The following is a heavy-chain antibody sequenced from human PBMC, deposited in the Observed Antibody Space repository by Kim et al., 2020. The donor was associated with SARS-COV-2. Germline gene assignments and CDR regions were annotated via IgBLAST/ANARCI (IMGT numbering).Heavy chain of an antibody. D-gene: IGHD2-21*02. J-gene: IGHJ4*02. CDR2: IWYDGSNK. CDR3: AKDGGYRVVVTDLDY. CDR1: GFTFSSYG. V-gene: IGHV3-33*06. Sequence: GGSLRLSCAASGFTFSSYGMHWVRQAPGKGLEWVAVIWYDGSNKYYADSVKGRFTISRDNSKNTLYLQMNSLRAEDTAVYYCAKDGGYRVVVTDLDYWGQGTLVTVSS.